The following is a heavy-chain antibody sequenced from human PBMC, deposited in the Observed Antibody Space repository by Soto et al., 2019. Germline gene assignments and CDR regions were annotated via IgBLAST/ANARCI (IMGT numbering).Heavy chain of an antibody. J-gene: IGHJ4*02. Sequence: LSLTCTVSGGSISSSSYYWGWIRQPPGKGLEWIGSIYYSGSTYYNPSLKSRVTISVDTSKNQFSLRLSSVTAADTAVYYCARQYIAARPRGFFDYWGQGTLVTVSS. CDR2: IYYSGST. CDR3: ARQYIAARPRGFFDY. D-gene: IGHD6-6*01. V-gene: IGHV4-39*01. CDR1: GGSISSSSYY.